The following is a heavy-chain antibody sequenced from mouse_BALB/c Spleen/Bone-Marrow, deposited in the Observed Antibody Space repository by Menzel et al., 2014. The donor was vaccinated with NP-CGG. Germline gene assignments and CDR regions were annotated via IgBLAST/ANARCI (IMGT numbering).Heavy chain of an antibody. V-gene: IGHV5-6-4*01. CDR3: SKDGGYDYSYYFYY. CDR2: ISSGGHYT. J-gene: IGHJ2*01. CDR1: GFTFSSYS. D-gene: IGHD2-4*01. Sequence: EVKVVESGGGLVRPGGSLKLSCAASGFTFSSYSMSWVRQTPEKRLEWVATISSGGHYTYYPDSVKGRFTISRDNAKNTLYLQMSSLKSEDTAMYYCSKDGGYDYSYYFYYWGQGTTLTVSS.